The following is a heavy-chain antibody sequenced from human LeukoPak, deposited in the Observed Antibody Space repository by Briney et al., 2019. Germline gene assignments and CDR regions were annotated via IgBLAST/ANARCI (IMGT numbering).Heavy chain of an antibody. CDR3: ARGGPITMVRGVIITPDY. J-gene: IGHJ4*02. D-gene: IGHD3-10*01. Sequence: ASVKVSCKASGYTFTGYYMHWVRQAPGQGLEWMGWINPNSGGTNYAQKFQGRVTMTRDTSISTAYMELSRLRSDDTAVYYCARGGPITMVRGVIITPDYWGQGTLVTVSS. CDR1: GYTFTGYY. V-gene: IGHV1-2*02. CDR2: INPNSGGT.